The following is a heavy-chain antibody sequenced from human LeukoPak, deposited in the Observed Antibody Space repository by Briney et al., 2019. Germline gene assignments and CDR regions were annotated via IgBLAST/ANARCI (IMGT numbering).Heavy chain of an antibody. V-gene: IGHV1-58*02. Sequence: SVKVSCKASGFTFTSSAMQWVRQARGQRLEWIGWIVVGSGNTNYAQKFQERVTITRDMSTSTAYMELSSLRSEDTAVYYCARDLPSLSRDPTQERVDAFDIWGQGTMVTVSS. D-gene: IGHD3-16*02. J-gene: IGHJ3*02. CDR3: ARDLPSLSRDPTQERVDAFDI. CDR1: GFTFTSSA. CDR2: IVVGSGNT.